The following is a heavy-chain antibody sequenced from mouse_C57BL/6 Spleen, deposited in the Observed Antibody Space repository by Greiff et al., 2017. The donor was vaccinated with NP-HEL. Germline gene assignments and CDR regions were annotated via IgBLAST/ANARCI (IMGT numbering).Heavy chain of an antibody. V-gene: IGHV5-4*01. J-gene: IGHJ2*01. CDR2: ISDGGSYT. D-gene: IGHD4-1*01. Sequence: EVMLVESGGGLVKPGGSLKLSCAASGFTFSSYAMSWVRQTPEKRLEWVATISDGGSYTYYPDNVKGRFTISRDNAKNNLYLQMSHLKSEDTAMYYCARETGVYYFDYWGQGTTLTVSS. CDR3: ARETGVYYFDY. CDR1: GFTFSSYA.